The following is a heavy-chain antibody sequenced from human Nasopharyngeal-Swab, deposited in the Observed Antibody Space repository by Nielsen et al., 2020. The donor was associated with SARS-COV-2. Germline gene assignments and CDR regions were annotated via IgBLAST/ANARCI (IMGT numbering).Heavy chain of an antibody. D-gene: IGHD5-18*01. CDR1: GFTFTRSA. V-gene: IGHV1-58*02. CDR3: AAITGDTATGKGHPLGFDP. J-gene: IGHJ5*02. Sequence: SVPVSCKASGFTFTRSAMQWVRQARAQRLEWIGWIVVGSCNPNYAQKFQERVTITRDMSTSTAYMELSSLRSEDTAVYYCAAITGDTATGKGHPLGFDPWGQGTLVTVSS. CDR2: IVVGSCNP.